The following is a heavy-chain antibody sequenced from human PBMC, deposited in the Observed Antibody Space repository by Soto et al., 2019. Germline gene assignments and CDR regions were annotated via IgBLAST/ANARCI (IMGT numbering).Heavy chain of an antibody. CDR2: IWYDGSNK. D-gene: IGHD6-19*01. Sequence: QVQLVESGGGVVQRGGSLRLSCAASGFTFSSYGMHWVRQAPGKGLEWVAVIWYDGSNKYYADSVKGRYTIARDYSKNTVYLQMNSLGAEDTAVYYCTRDPLIAVAAYDACDLWGQGTSVTVSS. CDR3: TRDPLIAVAAYDACDL. J-gene: IGHJ3*01. V-gene: IGHV3-33*01. CDR1: GFTFSSYG.